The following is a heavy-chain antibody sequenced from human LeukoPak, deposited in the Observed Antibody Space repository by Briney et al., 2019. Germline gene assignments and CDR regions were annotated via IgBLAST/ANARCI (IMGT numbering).Heavy chain of an antibody. CDR3: ARDRGYCSSTSCHYYYYYYMDV. J-gene: IGHJ6*03. CDR1: GGSISSGSYY. Sequence: KPSQTLSLTCTVSGGSISSGSYYWSWIRQPAGKGLEWIGCVSYRGNVHYMPSSLRSRVTISVDTSKNQFSLKLNSVTAADTAVYYCARDRGYCSSTSCHYYYYYYMDVWGKGTTVTVSS. V-gene: IGHV4-61*10. D-gene: IGHD2-2*01. CDR2: VSYRGNV.